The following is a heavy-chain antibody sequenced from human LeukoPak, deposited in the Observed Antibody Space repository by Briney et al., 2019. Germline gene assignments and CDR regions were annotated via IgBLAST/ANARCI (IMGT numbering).Heavy chain of an antibody. CDR1: GYTFTGYY. V-gene: IGHV1-2*02. D-gene: IGHD6-19*01. CDR2: INPNSGGT. Sequence: ASVTVSCKASGYTFTGYYMHWVRQAPGQGLEWMGWINPNSGGTNYAQKFQGRVTMTRDTSISTAYMELSRLRSDDTAVYYCARTQAVAGTIYYMDVWGKGTTVTISS. J-gene: IGHJ6*03. CDR3: ARTQAVAGTIYYMDV.